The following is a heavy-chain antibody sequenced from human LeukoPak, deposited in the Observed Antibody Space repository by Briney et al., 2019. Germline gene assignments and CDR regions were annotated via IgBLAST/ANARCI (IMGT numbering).Heavy chain of an antibody. D-gene: IGHD3-16*02. Sequence: GGSLRLSCAASGFTYSSYGMHLVRQASGKGLEWVAVISYDGSNKYYADSVKGRFTISRYNSKNTLYLQMNSLRAEDTAVYYCAKDGYRVDKGADYDYVRGSYRQVTYYFDYWGQGTLVTVSS. CDR1: GFTYSSYG. J-gene: IGHJ4*02. V-gene: IGHV3-30*18. CDR3: AKDGYRVDKGADYDYVRGSYRQVTYYFDY. CDR2: ISYDGSNK.